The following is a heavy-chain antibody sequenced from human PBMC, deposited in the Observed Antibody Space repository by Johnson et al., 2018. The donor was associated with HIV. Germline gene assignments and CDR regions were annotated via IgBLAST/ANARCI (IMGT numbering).Heavy chain of an antibody. CDR1: GFTFGDYA. CDR3: TRAYRLYGGDDAFDI. D-gene: IGHD3-10*02. J-gene: IGHJ3*02. V-gene: IGHV3-49*03. CDR2: IRSEAYGGTT. Sequence: VQLVESGGDLVQPGRSLRLSCTASGFTFGDYAMSWFRHAPGKGLEWVGFIRSEAYGGTTDYAASVKGRVTISRDDSESIAYLEMNSLKTEDTAVYYCTRAYRLYGGDDAFDIWGQGTMVTVSS.